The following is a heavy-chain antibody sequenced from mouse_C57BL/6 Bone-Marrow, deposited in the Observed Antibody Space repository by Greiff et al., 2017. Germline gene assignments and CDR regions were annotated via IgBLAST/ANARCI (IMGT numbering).Heavy chain of an antibody. Sequence: QVQLQQSGAELVKPGASVKLSCKASGYTFTSYWMHWVKQRPGQGLEWIGMIHPNSGSTNYNEKSKSNATLTVDKSSSTAYMQLSSLTSEDSAVYYCARRAIVTTRYYAMDYWGQGTSVTVSS. V-gene: IGHV1-64*01. D-gene: IGHD2-5*01. CDR1: GYTFTSYW. CDR3: ARRAIVTTRYYAMDY. CDR2: IHPNSGST. J-gene: IGHJ4*01.